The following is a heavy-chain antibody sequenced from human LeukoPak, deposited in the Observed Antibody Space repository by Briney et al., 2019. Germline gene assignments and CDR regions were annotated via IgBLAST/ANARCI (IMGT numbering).Heavy chain of an antibody. Sequence: GGSLRLSCAASGFTFSNYYMSWIRQAPGKGLEWVSYISSSGSTIYYADSVKGRFTISRDNAKNSLYLQMNSLRAEDTAVYYCARELHRDYYDTSGYFDYWGQGTLVTVSS. CDR1: GFTFSNYY. D-gene: IGHD3-22*01. CDR2: ISSSGSTI. V-gene: IGHV3-11*01. J-gene: IGHJ4*02. CDR3: ARELHRDYYDTSGYFDY.